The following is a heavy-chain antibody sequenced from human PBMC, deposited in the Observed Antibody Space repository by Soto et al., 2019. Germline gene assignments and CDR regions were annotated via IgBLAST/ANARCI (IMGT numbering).Heavy chain of an antibody. CDR1: GGSISSYH. Sequence: QVQLQESGPGLMKPSETLSLTCTVSGGSISSYHWSWIRQPLGKGLEWIGYIYDSGSTNYNPSLKSRVTISIDTSKNQFSLKLSSVTAADTAVYYCARGGGFYYYGMDVWGQGTTVTVSS. D-gene: IGHD3-16*01. CDR2: IYDSGST. V-gene: IGHV4-59*01. J-gene: IGHJ6*02. CDR3: ARGGGFYYYGMDV.